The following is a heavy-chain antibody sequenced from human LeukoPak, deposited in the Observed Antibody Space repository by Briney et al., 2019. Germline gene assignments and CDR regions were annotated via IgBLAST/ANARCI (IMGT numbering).Heavy chain of an antibody. Sequence: PGQSLRLSCAASGFSFSSYALHWVRQAPGKGLEWVAGVSFDAKSQYYADSVQGRLTVSRDNSNNTVFLRMSGLRPDDTAVYYCVKARGNSGYDYFDYWGQGALVTVSS. CDR3: VKARGNSGYDYFDY. CDR2: VSFDAKSQ. CDR1: GFSFSSYA. J-gene: IGHJ4*02. D-gene: IGHD5-12*01. V-gene: IGHV3-30*15.